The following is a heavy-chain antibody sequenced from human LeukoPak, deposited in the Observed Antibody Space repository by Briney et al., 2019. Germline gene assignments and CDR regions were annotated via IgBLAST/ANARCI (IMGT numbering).Heavy chain of an antibody. CDR3: AKDCVMITFGGVMGSNWFDP. CDR2: ISSTSDPI. Sequence: GGSLRLSCEVSGFSFSTYSMNWVRQAPGKGLEWVTYISSTSDPIYYADSVKGRFTISRDNSKNTLYLQMNSLRAEDTAVYYCAKDCVMITFGGVMGSNWFDPWGQGTLVTVSS. J-gene: IGHJ5*02. CDR1: GFSFSTYS. V-gene: IGHV3-48*01. D-gene: IGHD3-16*01.